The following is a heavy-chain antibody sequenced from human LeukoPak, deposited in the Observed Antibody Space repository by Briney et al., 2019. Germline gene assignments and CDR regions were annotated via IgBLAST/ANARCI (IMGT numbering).Heavy chain of an antibody. D-gene: IGHD6-19*01. CDR3: ATRGYSSGWYQYYFDY. V-gene: IGHV3-23*01. CDR2: ISSNGGST. Sequence: GGSLRLSCAASGFTFSSHAMSWVRQAPGKGLEWVSGISSNGGSTDYADSVKGQFTISRDNSKNTLYLQMNSLRAEDAAVYYCATRGYSSGWYQYYFDYWGQGTLVTVSS. CDR1: GFTFSSHA. J-gene: IGHJ4*02.